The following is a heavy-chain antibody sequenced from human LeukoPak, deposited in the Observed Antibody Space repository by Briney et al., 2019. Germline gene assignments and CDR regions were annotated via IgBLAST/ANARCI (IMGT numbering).Heavy chain of an antibody. D-gene: IGHD3-22*01. CDR2: IYHSGST. CDR3: ARVPADDSSGHDAIDI. V-gene: IGHV4-30-2*01. Sequence: SETLSLTCAVSGGSISSGGYSWSWIRQPPGKGLEWIGYIYHSGSTYYNPSLKSRVTISVDRSKNQFSLKLSSVTAADTAVYYCARVPADDSSGHDAIDIWGQGTMVTVSS. CDR1: GGSISSGGYS. J-gene: IGHJ3*02.